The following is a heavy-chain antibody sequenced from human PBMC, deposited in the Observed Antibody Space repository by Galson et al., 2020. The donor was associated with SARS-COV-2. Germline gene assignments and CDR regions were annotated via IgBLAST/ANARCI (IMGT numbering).Heavy chain of an antibody. CDR1: GGSVSSISHF. V-gene: IGHV4-61*03. CDR3: ARARAAARPYYFDS. Sequence: SQTLSLTCLVSGGSVSSISHFWTWIRQPPGKGLEWIGNSYYSGSTNYNPSLDSRVTISVGTSRNYFSLKLSSVTAADTAVYYCARARAAARPYYFDSWGQGILVTVSS. CDR2: SYYSGST. D-gene: IGHD6-6*01. J-gene: IGHJ4*02.